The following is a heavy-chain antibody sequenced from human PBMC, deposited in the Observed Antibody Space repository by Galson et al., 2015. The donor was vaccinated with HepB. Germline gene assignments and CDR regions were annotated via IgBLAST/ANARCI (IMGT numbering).Heavy chain of an antibody. V-gene: IGHV3-33*01. CDR2: IWYDGSKK. CDR3: ARGWDLSTDY. CDR1: GFTFSSYG. Sequence: SLRLSCATSGFTFSSYGMHWVRQAPGKGLEWVAVIWYDGSKKYYADSVKGRFTISRDNSKNTLYLQMNSLRAEDTAVYYCARGWDLSTDYWGQGTLVTVSS. J-gene: IGHJ4*02. D-gene: IGHD3-16*02.